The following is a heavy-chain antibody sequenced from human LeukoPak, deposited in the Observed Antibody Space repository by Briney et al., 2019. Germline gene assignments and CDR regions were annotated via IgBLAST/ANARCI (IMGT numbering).Heavy chain of an antibody. CDR3: ARGWMTYYYDSSGSGPMDV. V-gene: IGHV3-30-3*01. CDR1: GFTFSSYA. Sequence: GGSLRLSCAASGFTFSSYAMHWVRQAPGKGLEWVAVISYDGSNKYYADSAKGRFTISRDNSKNTLYLQMNSLRAEDTAVYYCARGWMTYYYDSSGSGPMDVWGKGTTVTVSS. J-gene: IGHJ6*03. CDR2: ISYDGSNK. D-gene: IGHD3-22*01.